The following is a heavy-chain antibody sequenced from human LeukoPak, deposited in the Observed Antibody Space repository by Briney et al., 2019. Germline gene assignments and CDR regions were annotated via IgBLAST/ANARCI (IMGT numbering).Heavy chain of an antibody. D-gene: IGHD1-26*01. CDR3: ARETLVGTTNYFDN. V-gene: IGHV4-4*07. CDR2: VYTSGNT. J-gene: IGHJ4*02. Sequence: SETLSLTCTVSGGSINTDYWSWIRQPAGRGLEWIGRVYTSGNTKYNASLQSRVTMSIDTSTKQFFLKLSSVTAADAAVYYCARETLVGTTNYFDNWGQGTLVTVSS. CDR1: GGSINTDY.